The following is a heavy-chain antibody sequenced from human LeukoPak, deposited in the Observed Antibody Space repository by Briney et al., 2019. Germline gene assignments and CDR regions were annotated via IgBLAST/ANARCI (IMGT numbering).Heavy chain of an antibody. Sequence: SETLSLTCTVSGGSISSSSYYWGWIRQPPGKGLEWIGSIYYSGSTYYNPSLKSRVTISVDTSKNQFSLKLSSVTAADTAVYYCARRPIWGSYRNDAFDIWGQGTMVTVSS. D-gene: IGHD3-16*02. J-gene: IGHJ3*02. V-gene: IGHV4-39*01. CDR3: ARRPIWGSYRNDAFDI. CDR1: GGSISSSSYY. CDR2: IYYSGST.